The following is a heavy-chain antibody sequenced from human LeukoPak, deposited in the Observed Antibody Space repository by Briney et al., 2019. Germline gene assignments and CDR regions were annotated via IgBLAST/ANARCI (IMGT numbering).Heavy chain of an antibody. CDR1: GGSISSYY. D-gene: IGHD3-10*01. Sequence: SETLSLTCTVSGGSISSYYWSWIRHPPGKGLEWIGYIYYSGSTNYNPSLKSRVTISVDTSKNQFSLKLSSVTAADTAVYYCARHSNYGSGSYYRYWFDPWGQGTLVTVSS. V-gene: IGHV4-59*08. CDR2: IYYSGST. J-gene: IGHJ5*02. CDR3: ARHSNYGSGSYYRYWFDP.